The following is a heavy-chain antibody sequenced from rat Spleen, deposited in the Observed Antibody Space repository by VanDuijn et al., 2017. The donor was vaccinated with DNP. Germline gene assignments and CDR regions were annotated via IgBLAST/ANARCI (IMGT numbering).Heavy chain of an antibody. J-gene: IGHJ2*01. CDR2: ISPSGFNI. CDR3: AARAPGDYFYGGYFDY. Sequence: EVQLVESGGGLVQPGRSLKISCEASEFTFSRSDVAWVRQAPTRGLEWVASISPSGFNIYYRDSVKGRFTISSDISKSTLYLQLDSLRSENTATYYCAARAPGDYFYGGYFDYWGQGVMVTVSS. CDR1: EFTFSRSD. V-gene: IGHV5-19*01. D-gene: IGHD1-6*01.